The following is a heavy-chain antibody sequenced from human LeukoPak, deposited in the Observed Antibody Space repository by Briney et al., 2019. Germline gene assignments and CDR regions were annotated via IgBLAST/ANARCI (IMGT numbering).Heavy chain of an antibody. D-gene: IGHD4-17*01. Sequence: GGSLRLSCAASGFTFNNAWMNWVRQAPGKGLEWVGRIRSKADGGTTDYAAPVKGRFTISRDDPTNTLFLQMNSLRAEDTAVYYCAKSTTVTTNCFDPWGQGTLVTVSS. CDR1: GFTFNNAW. CDR2: IRSKADGGTT. CDR3: AKSTTVTTNCFDP. V-gene: IGHV3-15*07. J-gene: IGHJ5*02.